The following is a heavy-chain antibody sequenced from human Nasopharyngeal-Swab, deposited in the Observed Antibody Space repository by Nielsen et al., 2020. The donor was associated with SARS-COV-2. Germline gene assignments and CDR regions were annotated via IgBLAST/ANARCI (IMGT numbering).Heavy chain of an antibody. CDR3: ARGSRETAGAQYYYYYGMDV. J-gene: IGHJ6*02. Sequence: SETLSLTCAVDGWSFSGYYWSWIRQPPGKGLEWIGEINHSGGTRYNPSLKSRVIISVDTSKNQFSLKLSSVTAADTAVYYCARGSRETAGAQYYYYYGMDVWGQGTTVTVSS. CDR1: GWSFSGYY. D-gene: IGHD6-13*01. V-gene: IGHV4-34*01. CDR2: INHSGGT.